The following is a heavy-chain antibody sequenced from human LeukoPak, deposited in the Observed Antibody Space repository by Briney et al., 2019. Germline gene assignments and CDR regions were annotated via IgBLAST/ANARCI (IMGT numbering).Heavy chain of an antibody. V-gene: IGHV1-18*04. CDR2: ISAYNGNT. CDR3: ARDYYCDSSGYYVG. CDR1: GYTFTGYG. Sequence: ASVKVSCKTSGYTFTGYGISWVRQAPGQPPEWMGWISAYNGNTNYAQKLQGIVIMTTDTSTSTGYVELRSLRSDDTAVYYCARDYYCDSSGYYVGWGQGTLVTVSS. J-gene: IGHJ4*02. D-gene: IGHD3-22*01.